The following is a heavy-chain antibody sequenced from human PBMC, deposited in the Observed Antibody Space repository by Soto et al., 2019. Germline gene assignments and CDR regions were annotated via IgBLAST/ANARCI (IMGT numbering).Heavy chain of an antibody. V-gene: IGHV1-69*13. CDR3: ARGGYCSSTSCYKVGYSYGDYYYGMDV. Sequence: SVKVSCKASGGTFSSYAISWVRQAPGQGLEWMGGIIPIFGTANYAQKFQGRVTITADESTSTAYMELSSLRSEDTAVYYSARGGYCSSTSCYKVGYSYGDYYYGMDVWGQGTTVTVSS. CDR2: IIPIFGTA. CDR1: GGTFSSYA. D-gene: IGHD2-2*02. J-gene: IGHJ6*02.